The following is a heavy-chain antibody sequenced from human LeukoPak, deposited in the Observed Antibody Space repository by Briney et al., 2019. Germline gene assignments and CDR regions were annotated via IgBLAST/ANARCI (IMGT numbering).Heavy chain of an antibody. V-gene: IGHV4-59*08. CDR2: IYYSGST. CDR1: GGSISSYY. D-gene: IGHD4-17*01. J-gene: IGHJ3*02. Sequence: NPSETLSLTCTVSGGSISSYYWSWIRQPPGKGLEWIGYIYYSGSTNYNPSLKSRVTISVDTSKNQFSLKLSSVTAADTAVYYCARRTVTGGFDAFDIWGQGTMVTVSS. CDR3: ARRTVTGGFDAFDI.